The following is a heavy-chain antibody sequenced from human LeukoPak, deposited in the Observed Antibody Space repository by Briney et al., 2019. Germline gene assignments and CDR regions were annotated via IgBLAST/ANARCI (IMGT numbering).Heavy chain of an antibody. CDR2: IHYSGST. CDR3: ARASNYGLDY. Sequence: SETLSLTCTVSGGSISSYYWSWIRQPPGKGLEWIGYIHYSGSTNYNPSLKSRVTISVDTSKNQFSLKLSSVTAADTAVYYCARASNYGLDYWGQGTLVTVSS. J-gene: IGHJ4*02. V-gene: IGHV4-59*12. CDR1: GGSISSYY. D-gene: IGHD4-11*01.